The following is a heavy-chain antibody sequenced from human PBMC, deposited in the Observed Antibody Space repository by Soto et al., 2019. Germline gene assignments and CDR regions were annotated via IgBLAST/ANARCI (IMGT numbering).Heavy chain of an antibody. CDR2: ISSGGAYM. Sequence: GGSLRLSCEASRFIFRNYDMNWVRQAPGKGLEWVSSISSGGAYMYYGDSVKGRFTISRDNAKNSLYLQMNSLRAEDTAVYYCARDVYGDSYFDYWGQGAPVTVSS. CDR1: RFIFRNYD. D-gene: IGHD4-17*01. J-gene: IGHJ4*02. V-gene: IGHV3-21*01. CDR3: ARDVYGDSYFDY.